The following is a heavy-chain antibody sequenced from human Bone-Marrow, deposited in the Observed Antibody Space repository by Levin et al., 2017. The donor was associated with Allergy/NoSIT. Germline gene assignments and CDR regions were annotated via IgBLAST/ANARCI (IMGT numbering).Heavy chain of an antibody. CDR1: GFSFSSDE. J-gene: IGHJ4*02. Sequence: GGSLRLSCAASGFSFSSDEMTWFRQAPGTGLEWVSYISGPSITIYYADSVKGRFTISRDNAKRAVYLQMNSLRVEDTAIYYCARLGVGASFDYWGQGVPVTVSS. CDR3: ARLGVGASFDY. CDR2: ISGPSITI. V-gene: IGHV3-48*03. D-gene: IGHD1-26*01.